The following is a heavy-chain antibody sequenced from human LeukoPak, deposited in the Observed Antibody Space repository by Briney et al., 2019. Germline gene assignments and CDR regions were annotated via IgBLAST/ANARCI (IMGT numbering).Heavy chain of an antibody. Sequence: ASVKVSCKASGYTFTSYAMKWVRQATGQGLEWMGRMNPNSGNTGYAQKFQGRVTMTRNTSISTAYMELSSLTSEDTAVYYCARRGKGLGYYMDVWGKGTTVTISS. D-gene: IGHD3-16*01. CDR3: ARRGKGLGYYMDV. CDR2: MNPNSGNT. CDR1: GYTFTSYA. J-gene: IGHJ6*03. V-gene: IGHV1-8*02.